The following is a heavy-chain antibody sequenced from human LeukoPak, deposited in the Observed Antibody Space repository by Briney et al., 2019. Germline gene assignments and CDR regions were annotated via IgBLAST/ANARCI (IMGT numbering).Heavy chain of an antibody. Sequence: KASETLSLTCAVYGGSFSGYYWSWIRQPAGKGLEWVGRIYTSGSTNYNPSLKSRVTISVDTSKNQFSLKLSSVTAADTAVYYCARSPHHITIFGVVIVDAFDIWGQGTMVTVSS. CDR3: ARSPHHITIFGVVIVDAFDI. CDR2: IYTSGST. J-gene: IGHJ3*02. V-gene: IGHV4-59*10. D-gene: IGHD3-3*01. CDR1: GGSFSGYY.